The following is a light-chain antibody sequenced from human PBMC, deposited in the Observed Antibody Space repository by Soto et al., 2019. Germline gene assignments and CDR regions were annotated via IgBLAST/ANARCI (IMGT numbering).Light chain of an antibody. CDR2: GAS. CDR3: QQYNNWQVT. J-gene: IGKJ5*01. V-gene: IGKV3-15*01. Sequence: EIVMTQSPATLSVSRGERATLSCRASQSVSSNLAWYQQKPGQAPRLLIYGASTRATGIPARFSGSGSGTEFTLTISSLQSEDFAVYYCQQYNNWQVTFGQGTRLEIK. CDR1: QSVSSN.